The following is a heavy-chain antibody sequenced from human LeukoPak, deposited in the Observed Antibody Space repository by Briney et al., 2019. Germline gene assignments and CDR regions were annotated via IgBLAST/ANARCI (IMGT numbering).Heavy chain of an antibody. Sequence: PGGSLRLTCSASGFTYSSYDMHWVRQAPGKGLEYVSTMSSSGGSTYYADSVKGRFTISIDNSKKTLYLQMSSLRAEDTAVYYCVKRPYSGGVCYYFDYWGQGTLVTVSS. CDR2: MSSSGGST. D-gene: IGHD2-8*02. V-gene: IGHV3-64D*06. J-gene: IGHJ4*02. CDR1: GFTYSSYD. CDR3: VKRPYSGGVCYYFDY.